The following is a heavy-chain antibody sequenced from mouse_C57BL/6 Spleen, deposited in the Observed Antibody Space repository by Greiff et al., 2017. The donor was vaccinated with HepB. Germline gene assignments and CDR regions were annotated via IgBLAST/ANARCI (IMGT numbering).Heavy chain of an antibody. V-gene: IGHV1-80*01. Sequence: QVQLKESGAELVKPGASVKISCKASGYAFSSYWMNWVKQRPGKGLEWIGQIYPGDGDTNYNGKFKGKATLTADKSSSTAYMQLSSLTSEDSAVYYCTRGDGVRRGFAYWGQGTLVTVSA. CDR3: TRGDGVRRGFAY. CDR2: IYPGDGDT. J-gene: IGHJ3*01. CDR1: GYAFSSYW. D-gene: IGHD2-14*01.